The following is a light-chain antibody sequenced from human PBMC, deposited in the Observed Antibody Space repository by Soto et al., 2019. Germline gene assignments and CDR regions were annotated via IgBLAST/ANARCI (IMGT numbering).Light chain of an antibody. J-gene: IGLJ1*01. V-gene: IGLV2-14*01. CDR1: SSDIGTYDH. Sequence: QSALTQPASVSGSPGQSITISCSGTSSDIGTYDHVAWFQQFPGKTPKLVIYSVSDRPSGVSYRFSGSKSGNTASLTISGLQADDEADYYCISYTVSRSYV. CDR3: ISYTVSRSYV. CDR2: SVS.